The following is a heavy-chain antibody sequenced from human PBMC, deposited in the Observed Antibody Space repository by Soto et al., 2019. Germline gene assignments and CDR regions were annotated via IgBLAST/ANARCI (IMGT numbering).Heavy chain of an antibody. CDR1: GGSISSDNYY. Sequence: QVQLQESGPGLVKPSQTLSLTCTVSGGSISSDNYYWSWICQPPGKGLEWIGYIYYSGSTYYNPSLKSRVIISIDTSKNQFSLKLSSVTAADTAVYYCASTSYFDNSGSAYWGQGTLVTVSS. J-gene: IGHJ4*02. CDR3: ASTSYFDNSGSAY. V-gene: IGHV4-30-4*01. D-gene: IGHD3-22*01. CDR2: IYYSGST.